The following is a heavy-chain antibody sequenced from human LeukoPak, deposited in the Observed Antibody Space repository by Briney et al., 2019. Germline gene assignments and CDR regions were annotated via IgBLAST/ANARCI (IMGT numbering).Heavy chain of an antibody. CDR1: GGSISSSNW. D-gene: IGHD2/OR15-2a*01. CDR2: IFHSGAT. V-gene: IGHV4-4*02. J-gene: IGHJ6*03. CDR3: ARLTPTTLSLYYYYMDV. Sequence: SETLSLTCAVSGGSISSSNWWSWVRQPPGKGLEWIGRIFHSGATDYKTSLKGRVTISVDKSKNQFSLTLTSVTAADTAVYYCARLTPTTLSLYYYYMDVWGKGTTVTVSS.